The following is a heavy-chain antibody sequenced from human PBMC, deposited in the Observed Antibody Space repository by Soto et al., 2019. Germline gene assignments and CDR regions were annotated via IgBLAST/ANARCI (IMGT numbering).Heavy chain of an antibody. CDR1: GFTFSSYA. Sequence: GGSLRLSCVVSGFTFSSYAMTWVRQAPGMGLEWVSSISGNGGSTYYADSVKGRFTISRDNSKNTLYLQMNSLRAEDTALYYCAKVNSRTSVAATGFDYWGQGTLVTVSS. CDR2: ISGNGGST. V-gene: IGHV3-23*01. J-gene: IGHJ4*02. CDR3: AKVNSRTSVAATGFDY. D-gene: IGHD6-19*01.